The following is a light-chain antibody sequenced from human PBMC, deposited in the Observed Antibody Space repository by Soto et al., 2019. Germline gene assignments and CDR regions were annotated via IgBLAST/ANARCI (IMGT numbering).Light chain of an antibody. CDR3: QQYGNSPQT. Sequence: EIALTQYPVTLYFSPGHRATLSCRASQSVTSNYLAWYQQKPGQAPGLLIYDTSTRASGVPDRFSGSGSGTEFTLTISRLEPEDFAVYYCQQYGNSPQTFGQGTKEDI. J-gene: IGKJ1*01. CDR1: QSVTSNY. V-gene: IGKV3-20*01. CDR2: DTS.